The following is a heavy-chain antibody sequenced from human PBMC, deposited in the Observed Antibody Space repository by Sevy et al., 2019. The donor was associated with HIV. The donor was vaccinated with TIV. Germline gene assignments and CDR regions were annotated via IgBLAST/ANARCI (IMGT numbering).Heavy chain of an antibody. CDR2: ISYDGSNK. J-gene: IGHJ3*02. CDR1: GFTFSSYA. CDR3: AREWMRKIDAFDI. D-gene: IGHD5-12*01. Sequence: GSLRLSCAASGFTFSSYAMHWVRQAPGKGLEWVAVISYDGSNKYYADSVKGRFTISRDNSKNTLYLQMNSLRAEDTAVYYCAREWMRKIDAFDIWGQGTMVTVSS. V-gene: IGHV3-30-3*01.